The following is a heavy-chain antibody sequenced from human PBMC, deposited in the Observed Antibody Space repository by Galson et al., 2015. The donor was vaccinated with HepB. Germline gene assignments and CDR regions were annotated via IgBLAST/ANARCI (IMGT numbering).Heavy chain of an antibody. Sequence: SLRLSCAASGFTFSSYSMNWVRQAPGKGLEWVSYISSSSSTIYYADSVKGRFTISRDDAKNSLYLQMNSLRAEDTAVYYCASGSGMGYDYMDVWGKGTTVTVSS. CDR1: GFTFSSYS. V-gene: IGHV3-48*01. CDR2: ISSSSSTI. D-gene: IGHD3-10*01. J-gene: IGHJ6*03. CDR3: ASGSGMGYDYMDV.